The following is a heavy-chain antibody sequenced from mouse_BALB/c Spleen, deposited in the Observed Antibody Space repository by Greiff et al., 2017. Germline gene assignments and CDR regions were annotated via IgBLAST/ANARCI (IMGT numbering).Heavy chain of an antibody. CDR1: GFNIKDYY. CDR2: IDPENGDT. J-gene: IGHJ4*01. Sequence: VQLHQSGAELVRSGASVKLSCTASGFNIKDYYMHWVKQRPEQGLEWIGWIDPENGDTEYAPKFQGKATMTADTSSNTAYLQLSSLTSEDTAVYYCRIYYGILYAMDYWGQGTSVTVSS. CDR3: RIYYGILYAMDY. V-gene: IGHV14-4*02. D-gene: IGHD2-1*01.